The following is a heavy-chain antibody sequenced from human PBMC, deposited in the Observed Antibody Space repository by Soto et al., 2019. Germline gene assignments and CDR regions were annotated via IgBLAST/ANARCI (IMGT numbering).Heavy chain of an antibody. CDR3: ARATRTIYDSSDHPAWFDP. Sequence: QVQLVQSGAEVKKPGSSVKVSCKASGGTFSSYAISWVRQAPGQGLEWMGGIIPIFGTANYAQKFQGRVTISADESTSIAYMELSNLRSQDTPVYYCARATRTIYDSSDHPAWFDPWGQGTLVTVSP. CDR1: GGTFSSYA. J-gene: IGHJ5*02. CDR2: IIPIFGTA. V-gene: IGHV1-69*12. D-gene: IGHD3-22*01.